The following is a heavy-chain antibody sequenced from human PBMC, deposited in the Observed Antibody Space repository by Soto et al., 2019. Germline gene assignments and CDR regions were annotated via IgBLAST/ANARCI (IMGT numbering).Heavy chain of an antibody. J-gene: IGHJ4*02. CDR3: VRDIR. CDR1: GFTFNNFW. Sequence: EVQLVESGGGLVQPGGSLRLSCAASGFTFNNFWMYWVRQTPEKGLVCVSGINSDGTTTIYADSVKGRFTISRDNAKNTLYLQMNSLTVEDTAIYYCVRDIRWGQGTLVTVSS. CDR2: INSDGTTT. V-gene: IGHV3-74*01.